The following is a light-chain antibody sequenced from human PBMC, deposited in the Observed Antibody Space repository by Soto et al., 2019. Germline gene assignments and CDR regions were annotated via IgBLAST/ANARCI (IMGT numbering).Light chain of an antibody. CDR2: DAS. CDR3: QQRSNWPPLT. Sequence: EVVLTQSPAILSLSPGERATLSCRASQSVGNFLTWYQQKPGQAPRILIYDASTTATGSPARCSGSGSGTDFTLTISSLEPEDFAVYYCQQRSNWPPLTFGAGTKVEIK. J-gene: IGKJ4*01. CDR1: QSVGNF. V-gene: IGKV3-11*01.